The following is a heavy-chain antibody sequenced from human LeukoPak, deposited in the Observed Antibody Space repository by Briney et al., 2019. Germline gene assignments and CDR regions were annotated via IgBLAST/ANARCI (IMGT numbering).Heavy chain of an antibody. CDR2: IDPSDSYT. V-gene: IGHV5-10-1*01. D-gene: IGHD5-12*01. CDR1: GYIFTSYW. CDR3: ARRLYSGDEAYDY. J-gene: IGHJ4*02. Sequence: GESLRISCKGSGYIFTSYWINWVRQTPGKGLEWMGRIDPSDSYTKYSPSFQVHVTISADKSISTSYLQWSSLKASDTAMYYCARRLYSGDEAYDYWGQGTLVSVSS.